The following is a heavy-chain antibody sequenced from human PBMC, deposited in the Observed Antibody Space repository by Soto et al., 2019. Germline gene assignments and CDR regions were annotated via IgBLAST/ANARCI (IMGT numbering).Heavy chain of an antibody. CDR1: GYTFTSYG. CDR2: ISAYNGNT. J-gene: IGHJ6*02. D-gene: IGHD3-3*01. CDR3: ARGITIFGVGYGMDV. V-gene: IGHV1-18*01. Sequence: ASVKVSCKASGYTFTSYGISWVRQAPGQGLEWMGWISAYNGNTNYAQKLQGRVTMTTDTSTSTAYMELRSLRSDDTAVYYCARGITIFGVGYGMDVWGQGTPVTVSS.